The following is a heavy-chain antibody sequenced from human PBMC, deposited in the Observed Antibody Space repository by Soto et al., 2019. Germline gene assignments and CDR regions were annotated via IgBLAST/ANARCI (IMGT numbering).Heavy chain of an antibody. D-gene: IGHD3-3*01. J-gene: IGHJ4*02. Sequence: SGGSLRLSCAASGFTFSSYAMHWVRQAPGKGLEWVAVISYDGSNKYYADSVKGRFTISRDNSKNTLYLQMNSLRAEDTAVYYCARDQRQGYYDFFPFDYWGQGTLVTVSS. V-gene: IGHV3-30-3*01. CDR1: GFTFSSYA. CDR3: ARDQRQGYYDFFPFDY. CDR2: ISYDGSNK.